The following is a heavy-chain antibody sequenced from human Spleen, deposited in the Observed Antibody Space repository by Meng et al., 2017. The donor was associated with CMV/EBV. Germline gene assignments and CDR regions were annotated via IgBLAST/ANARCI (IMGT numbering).Heavy chain of an antibody. CDR3: GRGGGSGGGYYDFWSGYRYYYYGMDV. CDR2: ISAYNGNT. J-gene: IGHJ6*02. D-gene: IGHD3-3*01. Sequence: ASVKVSCKASGYTFTSYGISWVRQAPGQGLEWMGWISAYNGNTNYAQKLQGRVTMTTDTSTSTAYMELRSLRSDDTAVYYRGRGGGSGGGYYDFWSGYRYYYYGMDVWGQGTTVTVSS. V-gene: IGHV1-18*01. CDR1: GYTFTSYG.